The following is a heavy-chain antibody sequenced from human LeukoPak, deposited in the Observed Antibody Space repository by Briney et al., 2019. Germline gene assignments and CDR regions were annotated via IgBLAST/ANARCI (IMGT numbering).Heavy chain of an antibody. CDR1: GFTFSSYW. CDR2: MNNDGSST. Sequence: PGGSLRLSCAASGFTFSSYWMHWVRQAPGKGLVWVSRMNNDGSSTTYADSVKGRFTISRDNAKNTLYLQMNSLRAEDTAVYYCTRGEIQEGLLYWGQGSLVTVSS. V-gene: IGHV3-74*01. J-gene: IGHJ4*02. CDR3: TRGEIQEGLLY. D-gene: IGHD3-16*02.